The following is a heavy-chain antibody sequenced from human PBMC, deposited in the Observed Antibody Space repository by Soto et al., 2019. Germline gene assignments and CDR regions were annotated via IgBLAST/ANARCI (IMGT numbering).Heavy chain of an antibody. CDR3: ARRAPYYYDDSDRIGV. Sequence: EVQLVESGGGLVQPGGSVRLSCVASGFTFSDDSMNWVRQAPGKGLEWISYISSSSAFIFYADSVEGRFTISRDNAKNSLFLQMNSLRDEDTAVYYCARRAPYYYDDSDRIGVWGQGTLVTVSS. CDR1: GFTFSDDS. CDR2: ISSSSAFI. V-gene: IGHV3-48*02. J-gene: IGHJ4*02. D-gene: IGHD3-22*01.